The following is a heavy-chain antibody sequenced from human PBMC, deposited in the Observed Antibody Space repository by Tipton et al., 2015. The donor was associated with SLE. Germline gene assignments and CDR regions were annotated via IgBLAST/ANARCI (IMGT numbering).Heavy chain of an antibody. V-gene: IGHV4-34*01. D-gene: IGHD3-16*01. Sequence: PSLTCAVYGGSFSDYYWNWIRQPPGKGLEWIGEINHSGSTNYNPSLKSRVTISVDTSKNQFSLKLSSVTAADTAVYFCARGRPVAIQAWGGYFYYMDVWGKGTTVTVSS. CDR3: ARGRPVAIQAWGGYFYYMDV. J-gene: IGHJ6*03. CDR2: INHSGST. CDR1: GGSFSDYY.